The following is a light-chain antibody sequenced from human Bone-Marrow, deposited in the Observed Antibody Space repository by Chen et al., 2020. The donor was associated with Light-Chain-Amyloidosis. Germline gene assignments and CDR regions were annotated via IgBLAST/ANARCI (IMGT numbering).Light chain of an antibody. CDR1: SRDVGGDNH. V-gene: IGLV2-14*01. J-gene: IGLJ1*01. CDR2: EVT. CDR3: SSYTITDTLV. Sequence: SALTQPASVSGSPGQSLTISCTGTSRDVGGDNHVSWYQQHPDKAPKLMIYEVTNRPSWVPDRFSGSKSDNTASLTISGLQTEDEADYFCSSYTITDTLVFGSGTRVTVL.